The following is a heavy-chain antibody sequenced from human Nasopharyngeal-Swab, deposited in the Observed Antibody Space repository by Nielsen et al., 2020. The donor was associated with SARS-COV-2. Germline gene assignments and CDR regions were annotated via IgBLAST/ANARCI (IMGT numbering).Heavy chain of an antibody. CDR3: ARISGWYWLDP. CDR1: GGSFSGYS. CDR2: IIHSGST. D-gene: IGHD6-19*01. V-gene: IGHV4-34*12. Sequence: SETLPLTCAVYGGSFSGYSWIWVRQPPGKGLEWIGQIIHSGSTNYNPSLKSRVTISADTSKNQLSLKVNSVTAADTAVYYCARISGWYWLDPWGQGTLVTVSS. J-gene: IGHJ5*02.